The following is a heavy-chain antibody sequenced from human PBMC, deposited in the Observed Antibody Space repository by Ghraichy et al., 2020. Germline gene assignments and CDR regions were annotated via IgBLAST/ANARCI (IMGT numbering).Heavy chain of an antibody. J-gene: IGHJ4*02. CDR3: ARHDPVEGRITGTTGPWDY. D-gene: IGHD1-7*01. CDR2: IYYSGST. Sequence: SETLSLTCTVSGGSISSSSYYWGWIRQPPGKGLEWIGSIYYSGSTYYNPSLKSRVTISVDTSKNQFSLKLSSVTAADTAVYYCARHDPVEGRITGTTGPWDYWGQGTLVTVSS. V-gene: IGHV4-39*01. CDR1: GGSISSSSYY.